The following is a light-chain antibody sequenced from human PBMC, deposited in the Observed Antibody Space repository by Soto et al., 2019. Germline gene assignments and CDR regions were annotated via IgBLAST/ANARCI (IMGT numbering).Light chain of an antibody. CDR2: DAS. CDR3: QQVSSYPLT. J-gene: IGKJ4*01. V-gene: IGKV3-20*01. Sequence: EFVLTQSPGTLSLSPGERATLSCRASQTVRNNYLAWYQQKPGQAPRLLIYDASSRATGIPDRFSGGGSGTYFTLTISRLEPEDFAVYYCQQVSSYPLTFGGGTKVEIK. CDR1: QTVRNNY.